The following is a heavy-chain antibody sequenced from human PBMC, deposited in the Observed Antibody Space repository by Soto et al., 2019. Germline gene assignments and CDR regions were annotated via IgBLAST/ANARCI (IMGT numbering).Heavy chain of an antibody. V-gene: IGHV3-30-3*02. J-gene: IGHJ4*02. D-gene: IGHD6-19*01. Sequence: PAGSLTLACTVSGFSISADSMRCLRRQPAGGGVGWAGRIYDGTNTYYTESVKGRVTISRDKSKNTLFLQLSTLTAADPAVYYCAKYPSPNTRGWYGFDFWGQGTLVTVSS. CDR3: AKYPSPNTRGWYGFDF. CDR2: RIYDGTNT. CDR1: GFSISADS.